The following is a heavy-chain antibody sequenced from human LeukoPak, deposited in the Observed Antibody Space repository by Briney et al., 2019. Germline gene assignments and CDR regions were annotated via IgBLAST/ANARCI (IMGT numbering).Heavy chain of an antibody. J-gene: IGHJ6*02. CDR2: ISGSGGST. D-gene: IGHD7-27*01. Sequence: PGGSLRLSCAASGFTFSSYAMSWVRQAPGKGLEWVSAISGSGGSTYYADSVKGRFTISRDNSKNTLYLQMNSLRAEDTAVYYCARAWGGGDYYYYGMDVWGQGTTVTVSS. CDR1: GFTFSSYA. CDR3: ARAWGGGDYYYYGMDV. V-gene: IGHV3-23*01.